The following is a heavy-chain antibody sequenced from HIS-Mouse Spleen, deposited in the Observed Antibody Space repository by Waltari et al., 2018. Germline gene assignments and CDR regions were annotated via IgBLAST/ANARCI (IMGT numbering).Heavy chain of an antibody. V-gene: IGHV4-39*07. CDR2: IYYSGST. D-gene: IGHD6-13*01. J-gene: IGHJ2*01. Sequence: QLQLQESGPGLVKPSETLSLTCTVPGGSISSRSYYWGWIRQPPGKGLEWLGSIYYSGSTYYNPSLKSRVTISVDTSKNQFSLKLSSVTAADTAVYYCAREIPYSSSWYDWYFDLWGRGTLVTVSS. CDR3: AREIPYSSSWYDWYFDL. CDR1: GGSISSRSYY.